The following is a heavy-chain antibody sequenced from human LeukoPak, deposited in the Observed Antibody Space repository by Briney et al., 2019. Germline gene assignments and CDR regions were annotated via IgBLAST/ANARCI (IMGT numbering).Heavy chain of an antibody. V-gene: IGHV1-69*13. Sequence: ASVKVSCEASGGTFSSYAISWVRQAPGQGLEWMGGIIPILGTANYAQKFQGRVTITADESTSTAYMELSSLRSEDTAVYYCARVSLRRNYYYYYGMDVWGQGTTVTVSS. CDR3: ARVSLRRNYYYYYGMDV. CDR1: GGTFSSYA. CDR2: IIPILGTA. J-gene: IGHJ6*02. D-gene: IGHD3-16*01.